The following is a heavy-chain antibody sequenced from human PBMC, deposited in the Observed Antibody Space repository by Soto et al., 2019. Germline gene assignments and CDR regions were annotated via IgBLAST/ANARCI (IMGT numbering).Heavy chain of an antibody. D-gene: IGHD3-10*01. V-gene: IGHV4-59*01. CDR1: GDSIRSYY. Sequence: QVQLQESGPGLVKSSETLSLTCTVSGDSIRSYYWTWIRQPPGKGLEWIGYIYYNGSTNYNPSLKSRVTISIDTSKNQFSLKLSSVTAADTAVYYCARGLSIRGVIITYSWFDPWGQGILVTVSS. CDR3: ARGLSIRGVIITYSWFDP. CDR2: IYYNGST. J-gene: IGHJ5*02.